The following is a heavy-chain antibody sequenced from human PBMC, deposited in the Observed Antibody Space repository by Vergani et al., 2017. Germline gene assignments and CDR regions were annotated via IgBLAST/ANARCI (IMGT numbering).Heavy chain of an antibody. Sequence: EVQLVESGGGLVQPGGSLRLSCAASGFTFSSYWMHWVRQAPGKGLVWVSRINSDGSSTSYADSVKGRFTISRDNAKNTLYLQMNSLRAEDTAVYYCAKGEESVYSSSSDWFDPWGQGTLVTVPS. V-gene: IGHV3-74*01. CDR1: GFTFSSYW. J-gene: IGHJ5*02. CDR2: INSDGSST. CDR3: AKGEESVYSSSSDWFDP. D-gene: IGHD6-6*01.